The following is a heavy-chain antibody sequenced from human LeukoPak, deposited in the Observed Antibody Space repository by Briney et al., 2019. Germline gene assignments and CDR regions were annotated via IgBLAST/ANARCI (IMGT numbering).Heavy chain of an antibody. D-gene: IGHD6-13*01. CDR1: GGSINSYY. CDR2: IYYSGST. Sequence: SETLSLTCTVSGGSINSYYWSWIRQPPGKGLEWIGYIYYSGSTNYNPSLKSRVTISVDTSKNQFSLKLSSVTAADTAVYYCARLIAAGRYYYYYYMDVWGKGTTVTVSS. J-gene: IGHJ6*03. V-gene: IGHV4-59*08. CDR3: ARLIAAGRYYYYYYMDV.